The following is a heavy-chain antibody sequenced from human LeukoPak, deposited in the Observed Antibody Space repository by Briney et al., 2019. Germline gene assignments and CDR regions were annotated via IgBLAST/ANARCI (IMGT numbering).Heavy chain of an antibody. CDR3: ARDGSHQGTTFDY. J-gene: IGHJ4*02. CDR2: ICAYNGNT. Sequence: ASVKVSCKASGYTFTSYGISWVRQAPGQRLEWMGWICAYNGNTNSAQKLRGRVTMTTDTSTSTAYMELRSLRSDDTAVYYCARDGSHQGTTFDYWGQGTLVTVSS. D-gene: IGHD1-7*01. CDR1: GYTFTSYG. V-gene: IGHV1-18*01.